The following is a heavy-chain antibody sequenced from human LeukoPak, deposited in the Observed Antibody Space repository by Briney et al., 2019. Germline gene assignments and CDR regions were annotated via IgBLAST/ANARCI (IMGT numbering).Heavy chain of an antibody. CDR2: MNQDGSQK. D-gene: IGHD3-3*01. CDR1: GFTFSSYW. J-gene: IGHJ4*02. CDR3: AREGFLDY. V-gene: IGHV3-7*01. Sequence: GGSLRLSCAASGFTFSSYWMSWVRQAPGKGLEWVANMNQDGSQKNYVDSVKGRFTISRDNAKNLLYLQMNSLRAEDTAVYYCAREGFLDYWGQGTLVTVSS.